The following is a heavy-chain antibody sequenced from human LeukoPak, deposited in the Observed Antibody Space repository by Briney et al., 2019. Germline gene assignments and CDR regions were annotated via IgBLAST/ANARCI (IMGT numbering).Heavy chain of an antibody. CDR3: ARVIDYDISGYYLGY. D-gene: IGHD3-22*01. CDR1: GGSFSGYY. V-gene: IGHV4-34*01. J-gene: IGHJ4*02. Sequence: SETLSLTCAVYGGSFSGYYWSWIRQPPGKGRKWIGEINDSGSTSCSPSLKSRVSISVDTSKNQFSLKLSSVTAADTAVYYCARVIDYDISGYYLGYWGQGNRVTVSS. CDR2: INDSGST.